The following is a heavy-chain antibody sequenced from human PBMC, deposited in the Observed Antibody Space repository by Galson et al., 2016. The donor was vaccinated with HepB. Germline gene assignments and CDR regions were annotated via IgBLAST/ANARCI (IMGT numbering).Heavy chain of an antibody. J-gene: IGHJ4*02. CDR1: GYTLTEIS. CDR2: FDPEDGET. D-gene: IGHD2-8*01. V-gene: IGHV1-24*01. Sequence: SVKVSCKVSGYTLTEISMHWVRQAPGKGLEWMGGFDPEDGETIYAQKFQGRVTMTRSTSTTTAYMELTNLRSEDTAVYYCARGLMLYGAGGYYFEYWGQGTLVTVSS. CDR3: ARGLMLYGAGGYYFEY.